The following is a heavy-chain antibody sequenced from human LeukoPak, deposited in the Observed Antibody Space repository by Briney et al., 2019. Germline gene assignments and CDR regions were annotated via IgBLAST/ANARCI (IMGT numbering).Heavy chain of an antibody. CDR1: GFTFSSYS. D-gene: IGHD3-16*01. J-gene: IGHJ4*02. Sequence: GGSLRLSCAASGFTFSSYSMNWVRQAPGKGLEWVSSISSSSSYIYYADSVKGRFTISRDNAKNSLYLQMNSLRAEDTAVYYCAKVPEVTVMTFYFDYWGQGTLVTVSS. CDR2: ISSSSSYI. CDR3: AKVPEVTVMTFYFDY. V-gene: IGHV3-21*04.